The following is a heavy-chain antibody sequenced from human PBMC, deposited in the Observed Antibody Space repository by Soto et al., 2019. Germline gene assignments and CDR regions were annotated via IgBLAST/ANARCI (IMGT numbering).Heavy chain of an antibody. J-gene: IGHJ4*02. D-gene: IGHD3-3*01. CDR3: KGGSEYDFWSGYL. CDR1: GGTSTRYA. CDR2: IVPMFGTS. Sequence: QERLVQSGAEVRKPGSSVKVSCKVTGGTSTRYAINWVRQAPGQGLEWMGGIVPMFGTSKNAQKFQGRGTITGDTSTNIAYRELRSLRSEDTAVYYCKGGSEYDFWSGYLWGQGTLVSVSS. V-gene: IGHV1-69*06.